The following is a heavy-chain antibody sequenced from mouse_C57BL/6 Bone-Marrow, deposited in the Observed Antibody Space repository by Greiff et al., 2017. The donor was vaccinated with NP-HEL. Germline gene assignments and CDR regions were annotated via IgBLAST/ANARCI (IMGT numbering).Heavy chain of an antibody. J-gene: IGHJ2*01. D-gene: IGHD1-1*02. CDR3: ARHMAGPFDY. V-gene: IGHV5-6*01. Sequence: EVQRLESGGDLVKPGGSLKLSCAASGFTFSSYGMSWVRQTPDKRLEWVATISSGGSYTYYPDSVKGRCTISRDNAKNTLYLQMSSLKSEDTAMYYCARHMAGPFDYWGQGTTLTVSS. CDR2: ISSGGSYT. CDR1: GFTFSSYG.